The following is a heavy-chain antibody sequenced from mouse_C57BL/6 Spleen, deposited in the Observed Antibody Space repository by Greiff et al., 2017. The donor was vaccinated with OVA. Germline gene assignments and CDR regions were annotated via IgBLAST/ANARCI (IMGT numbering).Heavy chain of an antibody. V-gene: IGHV1-69*01. CDR3: ARQGLLRGDYYAMDY. Sequence: QVQLKQPGAELVMPGASVKLSCKASGYTFTSYWMHWVKQRPGQGLEWIGEIDPSDSYTNYNQKFKGKSTLTVDKSSSTAYMQLSSLTSEDSAVYYCARQGLLRGDYYAMDYWGQGTSVTVSS. J-gene: IGHJ4*01. CDR2: IDPSDSYT. D-gene: IGHD2-3*01. CDR1: GYTFTSYW.